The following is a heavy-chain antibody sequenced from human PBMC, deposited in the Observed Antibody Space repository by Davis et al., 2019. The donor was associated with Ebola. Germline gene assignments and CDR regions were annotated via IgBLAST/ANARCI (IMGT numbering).Heavy chain of an antibody. D-gene: IGHD1-26*01. Sequence: GESLKISCAASGFTFSSYSMNWVRQAPGKGLEWVSFISSSSNYIYYADSVKVRFTTSRDNSKNTLYLQMNGLRVEDTAIYYCAKDTSNIWFDIWGQGTNVTVSS. V-gene: IGHV3-21*04. CDR1: GFTFSSYS. CDR2: ISSSSNYI. CDR3: AKDTSNIWFDI. J-gene: IGHJ3*02.